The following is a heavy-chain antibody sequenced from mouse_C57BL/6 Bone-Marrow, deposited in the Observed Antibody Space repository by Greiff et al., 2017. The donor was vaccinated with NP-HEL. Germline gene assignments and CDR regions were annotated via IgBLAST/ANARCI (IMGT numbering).Heavy chain of an antibody. CDR1: GYAFTNYL. J-gene: IGHJ1*03. CDR2: INPGSGGT. CDR3: AGSSHWYFDV. Sequence: QVQLQQSGAELVRPGTSVKVSCKASGYAFTNYLIEWVKQRPGQGLEWIGVINPGSGGTNYNEKFKGNATLTADKSSSTAYMQLSSLTSEDSSVYFCAGSSHWYFDVWGTGTTVTVSS. D-gene: IGHD1-1*01. V-gene: IGHV1-54*01.